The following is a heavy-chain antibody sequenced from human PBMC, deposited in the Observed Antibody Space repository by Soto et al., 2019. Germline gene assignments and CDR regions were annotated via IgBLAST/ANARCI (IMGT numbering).Heavy chain of an antibody. D-gene: IGHD2-15*01. CDR2: ISFEGSIK. CDR1: GFTFSNHG. V-gene: IGHV3-30*03. CDR3: ARDSGVGSCSGGSCYTSNWFDP. J-gene: IGHJ5*02. Sequence: QVQLVESGGGVVQPGRSLRLSCVASGFTFSNHGMHSVRQAPGKGLEWVAVISFEGSIKYYTDSVKGRFTISRDDSKNTVYLQMNSLRAEDTAVYFCARDSGVGSCSGGSCYTSNWFDPWGQGTLVTVSS.